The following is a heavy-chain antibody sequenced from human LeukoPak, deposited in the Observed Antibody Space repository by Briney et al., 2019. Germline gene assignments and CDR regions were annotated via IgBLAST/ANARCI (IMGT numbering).Heavy chain of an antibody. CDR3: ARQGTITYAYFDY. D-gene: IGHD2-2*01. J-gene: IGHJ4*02. CDR2: VFYSGNT. CDR1: GGSLTGYF. V-gene: IGHV4-59*08. Sequence: SETLSLTCTVSGGSLTGYFWSWIRQPPGKGLEWLGYVFYSGNTRYNPSLESRVTTSADTSKNQFSLRLTSVTAADTAVYYCARQGTITYAYFDYWSQGTLVSVSS.